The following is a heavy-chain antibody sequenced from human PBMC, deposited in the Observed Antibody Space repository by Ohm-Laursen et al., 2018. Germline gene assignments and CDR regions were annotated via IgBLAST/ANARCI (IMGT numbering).Heavy chain of an antibody. V-gene: IGHV1-46*01. CDR3: ARAYGDYDAFDI. D-gene: IGHD4-17*01. Sequence: ASVKVSCKASGGTLSDYTINWVRQAPGQGLEWMGIINPSGGSTTYAQKFQGRVTMTRDTSTSTVYMELSSLRSEDTAVYYCARAYGDYDAFDIWGQGTMVTVSS. CDR1: GGTLSDYT. J-gene: IGHJ3*02. CDR2: INPSGGST.